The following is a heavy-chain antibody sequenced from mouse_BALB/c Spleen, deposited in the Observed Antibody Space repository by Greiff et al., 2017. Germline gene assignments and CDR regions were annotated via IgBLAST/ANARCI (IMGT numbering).Heavy chain of an antibody. CDR2: ISSGGST. Sequence: EVQLVESGGGLVKPGGSLKLSCAASGFTFSSYALSWVRQTPEKGLEWVASISSGGSTYYPDSVKGRFTISRDNARNILYQHMSSLRSEDTGMSYCARGHYYGYKYYWGQGTTLTVSA. CDR3: ARGHYYGYKYY. CDR1: GFTFSSYA. D-gene: IGHD1-2*01. V-gene: IGHV5-6-5*01. J-gene: IGHJ2*01.